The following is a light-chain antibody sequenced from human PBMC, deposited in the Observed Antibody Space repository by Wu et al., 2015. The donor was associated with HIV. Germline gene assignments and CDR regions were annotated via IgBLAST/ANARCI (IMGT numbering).Light chain of an antibody. Sequence: DIQMTQSPSSLSASVGDRVTITCRASQSISSYLNWYQQKPGKAPKLLIYAASSLQSGVPPRFSGSGSGTDFTLTISSLQREDFATYYCQQSYSTPAITFGQGTRLEIK. J-gene: IGKJ5*01. CDR2: AAS. V-gene: IGKV1-39*01. CDR1: QSISSY. CDR3: QQSYSTPAIT.